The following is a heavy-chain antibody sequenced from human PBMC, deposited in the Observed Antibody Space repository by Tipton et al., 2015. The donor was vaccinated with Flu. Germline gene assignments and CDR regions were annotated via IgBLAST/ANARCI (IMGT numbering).Heavy chain of an antibody. J-gene: IGHJ3*02. D-gene: IGHD2-15*01. CDR3: VGHCSGGRRSHTFDI. V-gene: IGHV4-34*01. Sequence: TLSLTCAVYGGSFSGYYWSWIRQPPGKGLEWIGEITHSGGTNYNPSLKSRVTISGDTSKNQFSLTLSSVTAADTAVFYCVGHCSGGRRSHTFDIWGQGTMVTVSS. CDR2: ITHSGGT. CDR1: GGSFSGYY.